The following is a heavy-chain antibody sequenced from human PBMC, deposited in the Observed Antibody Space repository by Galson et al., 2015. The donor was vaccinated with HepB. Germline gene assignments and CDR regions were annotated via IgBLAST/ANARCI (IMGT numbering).Heavy chain of an antibody. V-gene: IGHV3-15*01. CDR1: GFPFNNAW. D-gene: IGHD2-8*02. Sequence: SLRLSCAASGFPFNNAWMTWVRQAPGRGLEWVGRIKSKTDGETTDYAAPVKGRFTISRDDSKNSLYLQMNSLKTEDTAVYYCTTDVYYSTYWSWLDPWGQRTLVTVSS. J-gene: IGHJ5*02. CDR2: IKSKTDGETT. CDR3: TTDVYYSTYWSWLDP.